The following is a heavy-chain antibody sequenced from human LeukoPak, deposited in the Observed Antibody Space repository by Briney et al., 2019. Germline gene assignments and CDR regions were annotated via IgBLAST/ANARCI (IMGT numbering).Heavy chain of an antibody. CDR1: GFTFSSYN. CDR2: ISSGSSYI. V-gene: IGHV3-21*01. J-gene: IGHJ4*02. D-gene: IGHD3-3*01. Sequence: GGSLRLSCAASGFTFSSYNMKWVRQAPGKGLEWVSSISSGSSYIFYADSVKGRFTISRDNAKKSLYLQMNSLRAEDMAVYYCASGVNYFDYWGQGTLVTVSS. CDR3: ASGVNYFDY.